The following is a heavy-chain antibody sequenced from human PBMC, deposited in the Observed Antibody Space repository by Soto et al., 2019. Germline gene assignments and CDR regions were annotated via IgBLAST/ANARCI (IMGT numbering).Heavy chain of an antibody. J-gene: IGHJ5*02. CDR3: ARDITGTTLGGFDP. D-gene: IGHD1-7*01. CDR1: GFTFSSYG. CDR2: IWYDGSNK. V-gene: IGHV3-33*01. Sequence: GGSLRLSCAASGFTFSSYGMHWVRQAPGKGLEWVAVIWYDGSNKYYADSVKGRFTISRDNSKNTLYLQMNSLRAEDTAVYYCARDITGTTLGGFDPWGQGTLVTVSS.